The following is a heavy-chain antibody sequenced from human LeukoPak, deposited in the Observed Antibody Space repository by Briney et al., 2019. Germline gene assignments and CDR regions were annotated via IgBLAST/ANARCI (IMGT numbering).Heavy chain of an antibody. Sequence: PGGCLTLACAVDGLTLGSDGMEWVRQAAGKGLGWVAFIRYDGSNKYYADSVKGPFTISRDNSKNTLYLQMHSRRAEDTAVYYCAKEPDDIVAVPAATAYGGQGTLVTVSS. D-gene: IGHD2-2*01. V-gene: IGHV3-30*02. CDR1: GLTLGSDG. CDR3: AKEPDDIVAVPAATAY. CDR2: IRYDGSNK. J-gene: IGHJ4*02.